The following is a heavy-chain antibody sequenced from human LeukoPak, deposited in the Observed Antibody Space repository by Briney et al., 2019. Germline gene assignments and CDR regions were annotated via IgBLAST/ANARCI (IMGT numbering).Heavy chain of an antibody. CDR1: GYTFTSYG. V-gene: IGHV1-18*01. CDR3: ARVYDYGGNSGSYYFDY. J-gene: IGHJ4*02. Sequence: ASVKVSCKASGYTFTSYGISWVRQAPGQGLEWMGWISTYNGNTHYAQKLQGRVTMTKDTSTSTAYMELRSLRSDDTAVYYCARVYDYGGNSGSYYFDYWGQGTLVTVSS. CDR2: ISTYNGNT. D-gene: IGHD4-23*01.